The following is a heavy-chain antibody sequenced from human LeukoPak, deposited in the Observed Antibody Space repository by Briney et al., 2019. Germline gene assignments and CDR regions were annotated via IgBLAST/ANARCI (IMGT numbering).Heavy chain of an antibody. CDR2: IYYSGST. V-gene: IGHV4-39*01. J-gene: IGHJ6*02. CDR3: ARGPIGMDV. CDR1: GGSISSSSYY. Sequence: PSETLSLTCTVSGGSISSSSYYWGWIRQPPGKGLEWIGTIYYSGSTYYNPTLKSRVTISVDTSKNQFSLKLSSVTAADTVVYYCARGPIGMDVWGQGTTVTVSS.